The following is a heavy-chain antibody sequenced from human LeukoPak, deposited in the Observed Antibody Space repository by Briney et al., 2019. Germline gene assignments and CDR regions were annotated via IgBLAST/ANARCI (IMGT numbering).Heavy chain of an antibody. J-gene: IGHJ6*03. Sequence: GGSLRLSCAASGFTFSSYAMHWVRQAPGKGLEWVAVISYDGSNKYYADSVKGRFTTSRDNSKNTLYLQMNSLRAEDTAVYYCARDRRGGRYFMDVWGKGTTVTVSS. CDR1: GFTFSSYA. CDR2: ISYDGSNK. D-gene: IGHD3-9*01. CDR3: ARDRRGGRYFMDV. V-gene: IGHV3-30*04.